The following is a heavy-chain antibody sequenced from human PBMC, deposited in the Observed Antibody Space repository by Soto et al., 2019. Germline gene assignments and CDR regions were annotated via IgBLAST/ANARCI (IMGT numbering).Heavy chain of an antibody. CDR1: GGTFSSYA. D-gene: IGHD3-10*01. CDR2: IIPIFGTA. J-gene: IGHJ4*02. Sequence: SVKVSCKASGGTFSSYAISWVRQAPGQGLEWMGGIIPIFGTANYAQKFQGRVTITADKSTSTAYMELSSLRSEDTAVYYCARDLGYGPGSYYDYCGQGTLVTVS. CDR3: ARDLGYGPGSYYDY. V-gene: IGHV1-69*06.